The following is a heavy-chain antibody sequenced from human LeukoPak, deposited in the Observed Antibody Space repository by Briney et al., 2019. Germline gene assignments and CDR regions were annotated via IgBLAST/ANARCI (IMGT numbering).Heavy chain of an antibody. J-gene: IGHJ6*02. CDR2: INHSGST. CDR3: ARVYSSTSCFDV. CDR1: GGSFSGYY. D-gene: IGHD2-2*01. V-gene: IGHV4-34*01. Sequence: KPSETLSLTCAVYGGSFSGYYWSWIRQPPGKGLEWIGEINHSGSTNYNPSLKSRVTISVDMSKNQFSLKLSSVTAADTAVYYCARVYSSTSCFDVWGQGTTVTVSS.